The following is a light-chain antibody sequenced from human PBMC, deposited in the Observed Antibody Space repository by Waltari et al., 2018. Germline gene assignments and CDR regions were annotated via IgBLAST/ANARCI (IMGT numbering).Light chain of an antibody. V-gene: IGLV1-44*01. Sequence: QSVLTQPPSASGTPGQRVTISCSGSSSNIGSNTVTWYQQLPGTAPKLLIYSNNQRPSGVPDRVSGSKSGPSASLAISGLQSEDEADYYCAAWDDSLNGLYVFGTGTKVTVL. CDR2: SNN. CDR1: SSNIGSNT. CDR3: AAWDDSLNGLYV. J-gene: IGLJ1*01.